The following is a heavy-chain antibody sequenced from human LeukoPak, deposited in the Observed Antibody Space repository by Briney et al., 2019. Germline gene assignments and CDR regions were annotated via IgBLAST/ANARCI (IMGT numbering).Heavy chain of an antibody. Sequence: GGSLRLSCAASGLTFNTYTMNWIRQAPGKGLEWVSSISSGSGYIYYADSVKGRFTISRDNAKNSLFLQMNSLRAEDTAVYYCARRASTERGHSYGLDYWGQGTLVTVSS. CDR2: ISSGSGYI. D-gene: IGHD5-18*01. V-gene: IGHV3-21*01. J-gene: IGHJ4*02. CDR3: ARRASTERGHSYGLDY. CDR1: GLTFNTYT.